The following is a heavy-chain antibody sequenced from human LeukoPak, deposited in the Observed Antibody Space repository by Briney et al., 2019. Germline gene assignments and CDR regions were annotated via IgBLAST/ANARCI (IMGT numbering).Heavy chain of an antibody. J-gene: IGHJ4*02. CDR1: GLTFANYA. CDR3: AKVPSILYSSSWFFDY. V-gene: IGHV3-23*01. CDR2: INTGGST. D-gene: IGHD6-13*01. Sequence: QPGGSLRLSCAASGLTFANYAMSWVRQAPGKGLEWVSTINTGGSTYHAGSVRGRFTISRDNSKNTLYLQMNSLRAEDTALYYCAKVPSILYSSSWFFDYWGQGVLVTVSS.